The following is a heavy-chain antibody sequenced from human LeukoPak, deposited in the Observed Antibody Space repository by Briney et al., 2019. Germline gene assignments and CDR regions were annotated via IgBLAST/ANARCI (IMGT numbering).Heavy chain of an antibody. CDR3: ARVATYYDSSGYNSGYFDY. V-gene: IGHV3-74*01. D-gene: IGHD3-22*01. Sequence: PGESLRLSCAASGFTFSSYWMHWVRQAPGKGLVWVSRINTDGSSTTYADSVKGRFTISRDNAKNTLYLQMNSLRAEDTAVYYCARVATYYDSSGYNSGYFDYWGQGTLVTVSS. CDR1: GFTFSSYW. CDR2: INTDGSST. J-gene: IGHJ4*02.